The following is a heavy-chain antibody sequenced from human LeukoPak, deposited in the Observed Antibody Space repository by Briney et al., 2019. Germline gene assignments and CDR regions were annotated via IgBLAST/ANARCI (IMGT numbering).Heavy chain of an antibody. CDR3: ARGRGSDSSNYLDY. J-gene: IGHJ4*02. CDR1: GGSIGSDNSF. CDR2: IYYRGST. Sequence: SETLSLTCAVSGGSIGSDNSFWTWIRQPPGKGLEWIGYIYYRGSTYYNPSLKSRLIISVDRSKNQFSLNLRSVTAADTALYYCARGRGSDSSNYLDYWGQGILVTVSS. V-gene: IGHV4-30-4*08. D-gene: IGHD6-6*01.